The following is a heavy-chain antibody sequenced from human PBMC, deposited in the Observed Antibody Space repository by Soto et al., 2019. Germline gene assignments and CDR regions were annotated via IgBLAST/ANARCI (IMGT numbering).Heavy chain of an antibody. V-gene: IGHV3-23*01. CDR1: GFTFSSYA. J-gene: IGHJ4*02. CDR3: AKDHYYDSSGYYYADY. CDR2: ISGSGGST. Sequence: VQLLESGGGLVQPGGSLRLSCAASGFTFSSYAMSWVRQAPGKGLEWVSAISGSGGSTYYADSVKGRFTISRDNSKNTLYLQMNSLRAEDTAVYYCAKDHYYDSSGYYYADYWGQGTLVTVSS. D-gene: IGHD3-22*01.